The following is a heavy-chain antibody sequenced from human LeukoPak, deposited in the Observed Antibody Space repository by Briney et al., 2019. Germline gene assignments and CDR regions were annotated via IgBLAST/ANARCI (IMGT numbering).Heavy chain of an antibody. CDR3: ARYIVSYPHDAFDI. Sequence: SETLSLTCTVSGYSISSGYYWGWIRQPPGKGLEWIGYIYYSGSTSYNPSLKSRVTISVDTSKKQFSLKLSSVTAADTAFYYCARYIVSYPHDAFDIWGQGTMVTVSS. D-gene: IGHD1-26*01. V-gene: IGHV4-61*01. J-gene: IGHJ3*02. CDR1: GYSISSGYY. CDR2: IYYSGST.